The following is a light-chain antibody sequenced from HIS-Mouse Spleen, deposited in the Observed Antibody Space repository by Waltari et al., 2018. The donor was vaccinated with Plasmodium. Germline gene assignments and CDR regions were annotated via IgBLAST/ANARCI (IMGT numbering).Light chain of an antibody. CDR3: SSYAGSNNLV. J-gene: IGLJ2*01. CDR2: EVS. CDR1: SSDVAGYNY. Sequence: QSALTQPPSASGSPGQSVTISCTGTSSDVAGYNYVSRYQQHPGKAPKLMIYEVSKRPSGVPDRFSGSKSGNTASLTVSGLQAEDEADYYCSSYAGSNNLVFGGGTKLTVL. V-gene: IGLV2-8*01.